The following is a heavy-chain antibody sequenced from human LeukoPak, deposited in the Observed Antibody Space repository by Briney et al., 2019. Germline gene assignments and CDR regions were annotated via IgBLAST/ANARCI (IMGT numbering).Heavy chain of an antibody. D-gene: IGHD2-15*01. CDR3: AKAIYCSGGSCYSGYYYYYYGMDV. CDR1: GFTLSSYG. V-gene: IGHV3-30*18. J-gene: IGHJ6*02. CDR2: ISYDGSNK. Sequence: GGSLRLSCAASGFTLSSYGMHWVRQAPGKGLEWVAVISYDGSNKYFADSVKGRFTISRDNSKNTLYLQMNSLRAEDTAVYYCAKAIYCSGGSCYSGYYYYYYGMDVWGQGTTVTVSS.